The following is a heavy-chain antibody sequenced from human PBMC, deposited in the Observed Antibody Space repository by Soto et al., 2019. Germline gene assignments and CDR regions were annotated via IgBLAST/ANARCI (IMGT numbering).Heavy chain of an antibody. CDR2: IDHSGHP. J-gene: IGHJ4*02. D-gene: IGHD1-7*01. Sequence: QVQIQESGPGLVKPSGTLSLACSVSSVSVSGSYWCAWVREPPGKGLEWIGEIDHSGHPNYNPSLKSRVTMSLDNSKNQFSLNLRSVTAADTAVYYGARSNWNYVRTLDYWGQGTQVIVSS. CDR3: ARSNWNYVRTLDY. CDR1: SVSVSGSYW. V-gene: IGHV4-4*02.